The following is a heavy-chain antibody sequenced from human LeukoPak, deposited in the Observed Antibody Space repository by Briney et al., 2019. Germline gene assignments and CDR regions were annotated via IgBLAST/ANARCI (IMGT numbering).Heavy chain of an antibody. Sequence: GGSLRLSCTASGLTFSTSSFNWVRQAPGKGLEWVASIGPTGPDRYHADSIKGRFTISRDNANNFLYLQMNSLRAEDTAVYYCATETNGRHYDYWGQGTLLTVSS. CDR1: GLTFSTSS. V-gene: IGHV3-21*06. J-gene: IGHJ4*01. CDR3: ATETNGRHYDY. CDR2: IGPTGPDR. D-gene: IGHD1-14*01.